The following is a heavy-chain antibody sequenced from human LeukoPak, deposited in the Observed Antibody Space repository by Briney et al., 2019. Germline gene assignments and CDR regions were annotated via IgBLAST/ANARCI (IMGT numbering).Heavy chain of an antibody. V-gene: IGHV1-69*04. Sequence: SVKVSCKASGGTFSSYAISWVRQAPGQGLEWMGRIIPILGIANYAQKFQGRVTITADKSTSTAYMELSSLRSEDTAVYYCARDAGYCSSTSCYAEGYYYGMDVWGQGTTVTVSS. CDR1: GGTFSSYA. D-gene: IGHD2-2*01. CDR3: ARDAGYCSSTSCYAEGYYYGMDV. CDR2: IIPILGIA. J-gene: IGHJ6*02.